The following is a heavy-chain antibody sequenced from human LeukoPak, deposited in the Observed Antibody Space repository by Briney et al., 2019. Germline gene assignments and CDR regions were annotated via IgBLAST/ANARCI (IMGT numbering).Heavy chain of an antibody. CDR2: ISSISGYI. CDR1: GFTFSSYS. CDR3: AKVGPGCSSTSCYPGY. D-gene: IGHD2-2*01. V-gene: IGHV3-21*01. Sequence: GGSLRLSCAASGFTFSSYSMTWVRQAPGKGLEWVSSISSISGYIYYADSVKGRFTISRDNSKNTLYLQMNSLRAEDTAVYYCAKVGPGCSSTSCYPGYWGQGTLVTVSS. J-gene: IGHJ4*02.